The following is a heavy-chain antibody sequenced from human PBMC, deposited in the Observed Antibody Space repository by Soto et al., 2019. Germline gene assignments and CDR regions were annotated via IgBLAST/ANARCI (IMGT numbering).Heavy chain of an antibody. J-gene: IGHJ5*02. Sequence: SETLCLTCAVSGGSISSGGYSWSWIRQPPGKGLEWIGYIYHSGSTYYNPSLKSRVTISVDRSKNQFSLKLSSVTAADTAVYYCARGPGLNWFDPWGQGTLVTVSS. CDR1: GGSISSGGYS. CDR2: IYHSGST. CDR3: ARGPGLNWFDP. V-gene: IGHV4-30-2*01.